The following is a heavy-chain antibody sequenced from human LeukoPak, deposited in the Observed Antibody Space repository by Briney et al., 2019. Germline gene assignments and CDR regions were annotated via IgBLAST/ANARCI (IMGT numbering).Heavy chain of an antibody. J-gene: IGHJ4*02. D-gene: IGHD6-13*01. CDR2: ISGSSSYI. CDR3: ARDVTYSSSWYFVYYFDY. V-gene: IGHV3-21*01. Sequence: GGSLRLSCAASGFAFSSYSMNWVRQAPGKGLEWVSSISGSSSYIYYADSVKGRFTISRDNAKNSLYLQMNSLRAEDTAVYYCARDVTYSSSWYFVYYFDYWGQGTLVTVSS. CDR1: GFAFSSYS.